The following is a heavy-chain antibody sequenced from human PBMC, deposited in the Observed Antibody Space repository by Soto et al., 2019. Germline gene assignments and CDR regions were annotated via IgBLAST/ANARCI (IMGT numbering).Heavy chain of an antibody. V-gene: IGHV1-46*01. D-gene: IGHD4-17*01. CDR1: GDTFSDFY. CDR3: ARDSPYSDSFYYYYGMDV. Sequence: ASVKVSCKAFGDTFSDFYVHWVRQATGQGLEWMGIFNPSGSSTSYAQKFQGRVTMTRDTSTSTVYMELSSLRSEDTAVYYCARDSPYSDSFYYYYGMDVWGQGTTVTVSS. CDR2: FNPSGSST. J-gene: IGHJ6*02.